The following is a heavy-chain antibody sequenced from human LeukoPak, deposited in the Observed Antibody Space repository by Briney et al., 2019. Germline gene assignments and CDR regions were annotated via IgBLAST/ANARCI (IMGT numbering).Heavy chain of an antibody. Sequence: PGGSLRLSCAASGFTFSSYGMHWVRQAPGKGLEWVAFIRYDGSNKYYADSVKGRFTISRDNSKNTLYLQMNSLRAEDTAVYYCAEDRCSNGIGCFYYYMDVWGKGTTVTISS. CDR1: GFTFSSYG. J-gene: IGHJ6*03. D-gene: IGHD2-8*01. CDR2: IRYDGSNK. CDR3: AEDRCSNGIGCFYYYMDV. V-gene: IGHV3-30*02.